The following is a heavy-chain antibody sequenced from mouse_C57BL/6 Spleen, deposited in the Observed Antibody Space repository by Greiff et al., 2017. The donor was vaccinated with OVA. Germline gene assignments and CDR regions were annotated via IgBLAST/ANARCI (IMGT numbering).Heavy chain of an antibody. Sequence: DVQLVESEGGLVQPGSSMKLSCTASGFTFSDYYMAWVRQVPEKGLEWVANINYDGSSTYYLDSLKSRFIISRDNAKNILYLQMSSLKSEDTATYYCARYDYDEGVPYWGQGTTLTVSS. V-gene: IGHV5-16*01. J-gene: IGHJ2*01. CDR2: INYDGSST. D-gene: IGHD2-4*01. CDR3: ARYDYDEGVPY. CDR1: GFTFSDYY.